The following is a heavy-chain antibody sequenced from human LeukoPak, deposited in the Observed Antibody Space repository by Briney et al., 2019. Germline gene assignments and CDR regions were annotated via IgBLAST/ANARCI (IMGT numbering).Heavy chain of an antibody. CDR3: ARDFLPGIAAASTLGY. D-gene: IGHD6-25*01. V-gene: IGHV3-30*19. CDR1: GFTFSSYG. J-gene: IGHJ4*02. CDR2: ISYDGSNK. Sequence: PGGSLRLSCAASGFTFSSYGMHWVRQAPGKGLEWVAVISYDGSNKYYADSVKGRFTISRDNSKNTLYLQMNSLRAEDTAVYYCARDFLPGIAAASTLGYWGQGTLVTVSS.